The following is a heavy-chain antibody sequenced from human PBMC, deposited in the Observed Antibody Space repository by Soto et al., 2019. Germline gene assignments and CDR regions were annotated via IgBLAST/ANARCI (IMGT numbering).Heavy chain of an antibody. V-gene: IGHV3-33*01. CDR1: GFTFSNYG. CDR2: IWYDGSNK. D-gene: IGHD5-12*01. J-gene: IGHJ4*02. CDR3: ARGRDGYNSPTDY. Sequence: QVQLVESGGGVVQPGRSLRLSCAASGFTFSNYGMHWVRQAPGKGLEWVAVIWYDGSNKYYADSVKGRFTISRDTSKNTLYLQMNSLRAEDTAVYCCARGRDGYNSPTDYWGQGTLVTVSS.